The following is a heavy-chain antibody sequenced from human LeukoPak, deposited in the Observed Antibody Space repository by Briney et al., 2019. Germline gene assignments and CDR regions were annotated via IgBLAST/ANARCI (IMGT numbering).Heavy chain of an antibody. Sequence: SETLSLTCTVSGGSISSGDYCWSWIRQPPGKGLEWIGYIYYSGNTHYNPSLKSRVTISVDTSENEFSLKLSSVTAADTAVYYCARDSTMVRGVALGGYFDYWGQGTLVTVSS. CDR2: IYYSGNT. D-gene: IGHD3-10*01. CDR1: GGSISSGDYC. J-gene: IGHJ4*02. V-gene: IGHV4-30-4*01. CDR3: ARDSTMVRGVALGGYFDY.